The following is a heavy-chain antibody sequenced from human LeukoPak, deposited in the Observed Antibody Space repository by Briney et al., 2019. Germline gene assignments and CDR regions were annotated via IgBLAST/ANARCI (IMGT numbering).Heavy chain of an antibody. J-gene: IGHJ4*02. CDR2: INYIGST. CDR1: GGSLSDYY. Sequence: SETLSLTCTVSGGSLSDYYWTWIRQPPGKGLEWIGYINYIGSTTYNPSLKSRPTMSVDTSKNRFSLRLSSVTAADTAVYYCARRLSSWYAFDFWGQGTLVTVSS. D-gene: IGHD6-13*01. V-gene: IGHV4-59*01. CDR3: ARRLSSWYAFDF.